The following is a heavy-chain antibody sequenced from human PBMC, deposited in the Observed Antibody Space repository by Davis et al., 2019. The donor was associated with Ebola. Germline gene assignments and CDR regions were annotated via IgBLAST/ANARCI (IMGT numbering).Heavy chain of an antibody. V-gene: IGHV7-4-1*02. CDR3: ARCEENPDTTMVSCFDY. CDR2: INTNTGNP. D-gene: IGHD5-18*01. CDR1: GYTFTSYA. J-gene: IGHJ4*02. Sequence: ASVKVSCKASGYTFTSYAMNWVRQAPGQGLEWMGWINTNTGNPTYAQGFTGRFVFSLDTSVSTAYLQISSLKAEDTAEYYCARCEENPDTTMVSCFDYWGQGTLVTVSS.